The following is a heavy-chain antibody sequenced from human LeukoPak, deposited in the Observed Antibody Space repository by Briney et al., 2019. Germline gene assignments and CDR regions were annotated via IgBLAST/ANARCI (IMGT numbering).Heavy chain of an antibody. V-gene: IGHV1-2*02. CDR2: INPNSGGT. D-gene: IGHD3-3*01. Sequence: GASVKVSCKASGYTFTGYYMHWVRQAPGQGLEWMGWINPNSGGTNYAQKFQGRATMTRDTSISTAYMELSRLRSDDTAVYYCARGPTLRFLEWLPNTPPDYWGQGTLVTVSS. CDR1: GYTFTGYY. CDR3: ARGPTLRFLEWLPNTPPDY. J-gene: IGHJ4*02.